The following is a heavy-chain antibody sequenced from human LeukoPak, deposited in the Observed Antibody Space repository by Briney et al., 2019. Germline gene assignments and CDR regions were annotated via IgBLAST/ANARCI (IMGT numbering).Heavy chain of an antibody. V-gene: IGHV4-38-2*01. CDR3: ARTIDDFRSGYYLALGY. J-gene: IGHJ4*02. Sequence: SETLSLTCSVSGYSISSGYYWGWIRQPPGKGLEWIGTIFHDGTTYYNPSLKSRVTISVEKSKNQFSLRLNFVTAADTAVYYCARTIDDFRSGYYLALGYWGQGTLVTLSS. CDR2: IFHDGTT. D-gene: IGHD3-3*01. CDR1: GYSISSGYY.